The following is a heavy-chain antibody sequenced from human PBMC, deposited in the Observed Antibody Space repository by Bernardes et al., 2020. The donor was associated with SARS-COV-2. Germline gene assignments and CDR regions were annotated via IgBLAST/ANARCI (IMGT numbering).Heavy chain of an antibody. Sequence: GGSLRLSCAASGFTFSSYEMNWVRQAPGKGLEWVSYISSFGSTIYYADSVKGRFTISRDNSKNTLYLQMSSLRSEDTAVYYCARVVSGPHVGADAFAVWGRGTTVTVSS. D-gene: IGHD2-21*02. CDR3: ARVVSGPHVGADAFAV. CDR2: ISSFGSTI. V-gene: IGHV3-48*03. J-gene: IGHJ3*01. CDR1: GFTFSSYE.